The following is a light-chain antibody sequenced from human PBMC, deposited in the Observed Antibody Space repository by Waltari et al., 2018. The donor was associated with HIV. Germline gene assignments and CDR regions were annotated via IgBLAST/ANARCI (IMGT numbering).Light chain of an antibody. CDR3: HSYDSDNQI. Sequence: NFMLTQPHSVSASPGKTVTISCTRNSVSIPSNSVQWYQRRPGSSPTTVIFDHSQRPSGVSDRFSASIDTSSNSASLTIVGLKTEDEGDFFCHSYDSDNQIFGGGTKLTVL. V-gene: IGLV6-57*01. CDR1: SVSIPSNS. CDR2: DHS. J-gene: IGLJ2*01.